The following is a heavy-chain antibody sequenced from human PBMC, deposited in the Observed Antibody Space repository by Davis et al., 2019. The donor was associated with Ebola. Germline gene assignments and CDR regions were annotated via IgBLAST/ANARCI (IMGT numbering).Heavy chain of an antibody. V-gene: IGHV1-69*13. J-gene: IGHJ6*04. CDR3: AIADPHLRYGMDV. Sequence: SVKVSCKAVGGTLTSYAMTWVRQAPGQGLEWMAGIIPVFRTANYAQKFQGRVTITADESTRTAYMELSGLRSEDTAVYYCAIADPHLRYGMDVWGKGTTVTVSS. CDR2: IIPVFRTA. CDR1: GGTLTSYA.